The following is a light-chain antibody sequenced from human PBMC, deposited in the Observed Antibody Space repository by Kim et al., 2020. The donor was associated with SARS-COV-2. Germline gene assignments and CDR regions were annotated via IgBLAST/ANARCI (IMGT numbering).Light chain of an antibody. CDR1: QSVGRN. V-gene: IGKV3-15*01. CDR2: DAS. Sequence: ETLMTQSPATLSVSPGEIATLSCRASQSVGRNVVWYQQKPGQAPRLLMFDASSKVTGVPDRFSGSGSGTEFTLTISRLQSEDFAVYFCQQYNYRPRTFGQGTKVDIK. CDR3: QQYNYRPRT. J-gene: IGKJ1*01.